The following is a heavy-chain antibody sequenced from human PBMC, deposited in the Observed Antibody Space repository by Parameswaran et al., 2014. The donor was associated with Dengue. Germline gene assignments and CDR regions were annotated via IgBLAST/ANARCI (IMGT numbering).Heavy chain of an antibody. D-gene: IGHD5-12*01. J-gene: IGHJ6*02. CDR2: INHSGST. Sequence: PGKGLEWIGEINHSGSTNYNPSLKSRVTISVDTSKNQFSLKLSSVTAADTAVYYCARGRRATTIGRGYYYYGMDVWGQGTTVTVSS. CDR3: ARGRRATTIGRGYYYYGMDV. V-gene: IGHV4-34*01.